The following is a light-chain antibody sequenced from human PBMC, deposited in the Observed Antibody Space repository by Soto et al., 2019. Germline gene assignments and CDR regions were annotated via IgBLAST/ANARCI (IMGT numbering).Light chain of an antibody. Sequence: EVVLTQSPDTLSFPPGERATLSCRASQSISSYLAWYQQKPGQAPRLLIYDASSRATGIPARFSGSGSGTDFTLTISSLEPEDFAVYYCQQFNNWPRTFGQGTKVDIK. CDR3: QQFNNWPRT. CDR2: DAS. V-gene: IGKV3-11*01. CDR1: QSISSY. J-gene: IGKJ1*01.